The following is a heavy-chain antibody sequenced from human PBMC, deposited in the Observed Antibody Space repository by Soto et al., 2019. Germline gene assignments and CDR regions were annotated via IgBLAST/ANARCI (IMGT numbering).Heavy chain of an antibody. J-gene: IGHJ4*02. D-gene: IGHD3-22*01. CDR3: AKAKPAGITMIVVVISRVYYFDY. CDR1: VFTFWFRA. Sequence: GSPRLSFVSSVFTFWFRAMSGVRQAHWEGLDWVSTITDTGGDTKYADSVRGRFTISRDNSKNTLYLQMNSLRAEDTAVYYCAKAKPAGITMIVVVISRVYYFDYWGQGTLVTFSS. CDR2: ITDTGGDT. V-gene: IGHV3-23*01.